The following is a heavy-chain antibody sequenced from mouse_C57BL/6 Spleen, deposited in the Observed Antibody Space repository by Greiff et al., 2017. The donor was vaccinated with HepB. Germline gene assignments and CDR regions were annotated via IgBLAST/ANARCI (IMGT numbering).Heavy chain of an antibody. CDR1: GYTFTSYW. CDR2: IYPSDSET. V-gene: IGHV1-61*01. Sequence: QVQLQQPGAELVRPGSSVKLSCKASGYTFTSYWMDWVKQRPGQGLEWIGNIYPSDSETHYNQKFKDKATLTVDKSSSTAYMQLSSLTSEDSAVYYWGREEGGYHAPLDYWGQGTTLTVSS. J-gene: IGHJ2*01. CDR3: GREEGGYHAPLDY. D-gene: IGHD2-2*01.